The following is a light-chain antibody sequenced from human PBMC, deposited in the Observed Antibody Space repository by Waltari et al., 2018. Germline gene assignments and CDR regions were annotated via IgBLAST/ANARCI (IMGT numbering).Light chain of an antibody. CDR3: QQYYSTPFT. Sequence: DIVMTQSTDSRAVSLGERATTHCTYSQSVLYNSNKKTYLAWDQQKPGQPPTLLSYWAFIRESGVPNRFSGSGSGTDFTLTISSLQAEDVAVYYCQQYYSTPFTFGPGTKVEIQ. CDR1: QSVLYNSNKKTY. V-gene: IGKV4-1*01. CDR2: WAF. J-gene: IGKJ3*01.